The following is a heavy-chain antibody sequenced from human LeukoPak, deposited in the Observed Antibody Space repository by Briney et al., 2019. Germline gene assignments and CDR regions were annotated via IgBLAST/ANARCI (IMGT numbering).Heavy chain of an antibody. Sequence: GGSLRLSCAASGFPFNAYWMTWVRQAPEKGLEWVANIRQDGDTKCYVDSVKGRFTISRDNAMNSLYLQMNSLRAEDTAIYYCARSLPYGTTWYGRSDFWGQGTLVTVSS. CDR1: GFPFNAYW. CDR3: ARSLPYGTTWYGRSDF. CDR2: IRQDGDTK. J-gene: IGHJ4*02. V-gene: IGHV3-7*03. D-gene: IGHD6-13*01.